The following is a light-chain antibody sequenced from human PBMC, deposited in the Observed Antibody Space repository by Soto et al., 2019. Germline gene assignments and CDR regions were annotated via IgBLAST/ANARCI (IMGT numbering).Light chain of an antibody. J-gene: IGLJ1*01. CDR3: SSYTSSSTLV. CDR2: EVI. CDR1: SSDVGGYNY. V-gene: IGLV2-14*01. Sequence: QSVLTQPASVSGSPGQSITISCTGTSSDVGGYNYVSWYQQHPGKAPKLMIHEVINRPSGVSTRFSDSKSGNTASLTISGLQAEDEADYYCSSYTSSSTLVFGTGTKLTVL.